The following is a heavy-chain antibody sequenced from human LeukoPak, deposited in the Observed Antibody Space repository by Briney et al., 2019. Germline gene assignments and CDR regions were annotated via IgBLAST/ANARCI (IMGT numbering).Heavy chain of an antibody. Sequence: SETLSLTCTVSGGSISSYYWSRIRQPPGKGLEWIEYIYYSGSTNYNPSLKSRVTISVDTSKNQFSLKLSSVTAADTAVYYCARHGSGSYYEFDYWGQGTLVTVSS. CDR3: ARHGSGSYYEFDY. V-gene: IGHV4-59*08. D-gene: IGHD3-10*01. CDR1: GGSISSYY. J-gene: IGHJ4*02. CDR2: IYYSGST.